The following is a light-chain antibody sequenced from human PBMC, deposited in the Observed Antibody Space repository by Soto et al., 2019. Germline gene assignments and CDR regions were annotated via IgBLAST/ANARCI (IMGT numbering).Light chain of an antibody. Sequence: DIQMTQSPSSLSASVGDRVTITCQASQDISNYLNWYQQKPGKAPKLLIYDASNLETGVPSRFSGTGSGTDFTFTISSLQPEDLAPYYCQQYDNLPITFGQGTRLEIK. CDR3: QQYDNLPIT. CDR1: QDISNY. V-gene: IGKV1-33*01. CDR2: DAS. J-gene: IGKJ5*01.